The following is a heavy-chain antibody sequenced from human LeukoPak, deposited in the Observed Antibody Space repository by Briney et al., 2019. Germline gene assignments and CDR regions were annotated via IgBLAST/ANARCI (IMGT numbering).Heavy chain of an antibody. Sequence: GGSLRLSCAASGFSFSTYWMHWVRQVPGKGPEWVSHITPDGSSTNYADSVKGRFTISRDNAKNTLYLQMNSLRAEDTAVYYCSSQISRGGNWGQGTLVTVSS. CDR3: SSQISRGGN. CDR1: GFSFSTYW. J-gene: IGHJ4*02. D-gene: IGHD3-16*01. CDR2: ITPDGSST. V-gene: IGHV3-74*01.